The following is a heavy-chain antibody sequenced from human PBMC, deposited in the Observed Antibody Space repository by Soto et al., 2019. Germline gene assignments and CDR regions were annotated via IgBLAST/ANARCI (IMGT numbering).Heavy chain of an antibody. CDR2: IKQWLSEK. V-gene: IGHV3-7*01. Sequence: GGSLRLSCAASGLTFISYWMSWVRQAAVKGLEWVANIKQWLSEKYCVDSVKGLFAISRYNAESSLYLQVNSLRAEDTAVYYCARDQPLPAASYWGQGTLVTVSS. CDR3: ARDQPLPAASY. D-gene: IGHD2-2*01. J-gene: IGHJ4*02. CDR1: GLTFISYW.